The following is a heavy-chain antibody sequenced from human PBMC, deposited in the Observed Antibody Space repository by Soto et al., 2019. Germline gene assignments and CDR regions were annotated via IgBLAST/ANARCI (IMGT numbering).Heavy chain of an antibody. Sequence: PGGSHRLSWVAAGFTFNNHWIGWVSQAPGKGLEWVSAISGSGGSTYYADSVKGRFTISRDNSKNTLYLQMNSLRAEDTAVYYCAKAGKQWLVKWFDPWGQGTLVTVSS. CDR1: GFTFNNHW. CDR2: ISGSGGST. D-gene: IGHD6-19*01. J-gene: IGHJ5*02. CDR3: AKAGKQWLVKWFDP. V-gene: IGHV3-23*01.